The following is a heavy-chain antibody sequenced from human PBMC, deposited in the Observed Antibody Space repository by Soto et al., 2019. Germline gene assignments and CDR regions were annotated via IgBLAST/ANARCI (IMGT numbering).Heavy chain of an antibody. CDR3: ERDGYRAAVQKDFDI. D-gene: IGHD5-12*01. CDR2: IIPIFGTA. CDR1: GGTFSSYA. Sequence: VASVKVSCKASGGTFSSYAISWVRQAPGQGLEWMGGIIPIFGTANYAQKFQGRVTITADESTSTAYMELSRLRSEDTAVYYCERDGYRAAVQKDFDIWGQGTMVTVSS. J-gene: IGHJ3*02. V-gene: IGHV1-69*13.